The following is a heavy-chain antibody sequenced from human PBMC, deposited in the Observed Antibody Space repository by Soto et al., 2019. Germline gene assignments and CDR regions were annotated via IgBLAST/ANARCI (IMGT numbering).Heavy chain of an antibody. CDR3: ESDEAGSGHYYFDH. CDR1: GCSIRRSW. V-gene: IGHV4-59*01. D-gene: IGHD3-10*01. CDR2: LYYSGNT. Sequence: SETLALTCTGFGCSIRRSWWIWIRHPPGKGLECIASLYYSGNTNHNLSLKSRVTISVDTSTSQFSLRLSSVPAADTAVYYCESDEAGSGHYYFDHRGQGTMVTVSS. J-gene: IGHJ4*02.